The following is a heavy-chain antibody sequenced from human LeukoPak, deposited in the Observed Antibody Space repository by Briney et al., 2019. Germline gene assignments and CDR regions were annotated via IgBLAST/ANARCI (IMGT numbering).Heavy chain of an antibody. CDR3: ARGAIDG. CDR1: GYTFTSHY. CDR2: IHPSGGNS. J-gene: IGHJ4*02. Sequence: GASVKVSCKASGYTFTSHYVHWVRQAPGQGLEWMGIIHPSGGNSRNTQNFQGRVTMTRDTSTSTVYLELSSLRSEDTAVYYCARGAIDGWGQGTLVTVSS. D-gene: IGHD3-22*01. V-gene: IGHV1-46*01.